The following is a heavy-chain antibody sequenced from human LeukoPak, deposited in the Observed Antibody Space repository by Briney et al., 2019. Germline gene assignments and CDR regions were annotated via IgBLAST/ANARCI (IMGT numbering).Heavy chain of an antibody. D-gene: IGHD3-10*01. CDR2: IYYSGSI. CDR3: ARGDGSASFDY. Sequence: PSXTLSLTCTVSGGSISTYYWTWLRQPPGKGLEWIGYIYYSGSINYNPSLKSRVTISVDTSKNQFSLKLSSVTAADTAVYYCARGDGSASFDYWGQGTLVTVSS. V-gene: IGHV4-59*01. J-gene: IGHJ4*02. CDR1: GGSISTYY.